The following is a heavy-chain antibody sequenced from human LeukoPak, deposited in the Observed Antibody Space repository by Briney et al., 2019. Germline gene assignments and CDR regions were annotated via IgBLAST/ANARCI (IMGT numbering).Heavy chain of an antibody. CDR1: GGSFSGYY. CDR2: INHSGST. Sequence: SETLSLTCAVYGGSFSGYYWSWIRQPPGKGLEWIGEINHSGSTNYNPSLKSRVTISVDTSKNQFSLKLSSVTAADTAVYYCAREYSISWHRTRYTRNWYRNWFDPWGQGTLVTVSS. V-gene: IGHV4-34*01. CDR3: AREYSISWHRTRYTRNWYRNWFDP. D-gene: IGHD6-13*01. J-gene: IGHJ5*02.